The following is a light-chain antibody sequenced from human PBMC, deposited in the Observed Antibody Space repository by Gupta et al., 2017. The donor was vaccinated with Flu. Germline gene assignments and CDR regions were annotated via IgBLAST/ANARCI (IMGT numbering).Light chain of an antibody. V-gene: IGLV3-1*01. Sequence: SYESTQTPSVSVSPGQTASITCSGDNLGGGYVSWYQQQPGQSPVLVIYQDNKRPSGIPERFSASDSGNTATLTISGTQAVDECDYYCQAWDRNTGVFGAGTTVTVV. CDR1: NLGGGY. CDR3: QAWDRNTGV. J-gene: IGLJ1*01. CDR2: QDN.